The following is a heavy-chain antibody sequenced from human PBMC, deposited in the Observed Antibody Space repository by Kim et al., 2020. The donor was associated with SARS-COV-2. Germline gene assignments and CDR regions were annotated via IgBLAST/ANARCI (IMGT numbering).Heavy chain of an antibody. CDR2: INHSGRT. CDR3: ARRLANISGWGSHDCDI. J-gene: IGHJ3*02. V-gene: IGHV4-34*01. Sequence: SETLSLTCAVSGGSFSGYYWSWIRQPPGKGLEWIGEINHSGRTNYNPAPESRVTISVETSTNKFLLKQTTVTGADKAVYYCARRLANISGWGSHDCDIWG. D-gene: IGHD3-10*01. CDR1: GGSFSGYY.